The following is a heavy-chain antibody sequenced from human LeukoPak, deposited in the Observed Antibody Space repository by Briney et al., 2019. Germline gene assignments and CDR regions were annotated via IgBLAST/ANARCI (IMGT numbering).Heavy chain of an antibody. CDR2: IKQDGSEK. CDR3: ARSYYDSSGYYTAWEGGDY. J-gene: IGHJ4*02. V-gene: IGHV3-7*01. D-gene: IGHD3-22*01. CDR1: GFTFSSYW. Sequence: LGGSLRLSCAASGFTFSSYWMSWVRQAPGKGLEWVANIKQDGSEKYYVDSVKGRFTISRDNAKNSLYLQMNSLRAEDTAVYYCARSYYDSSGYYTAWEGGDYWGQGTLVTVSS.